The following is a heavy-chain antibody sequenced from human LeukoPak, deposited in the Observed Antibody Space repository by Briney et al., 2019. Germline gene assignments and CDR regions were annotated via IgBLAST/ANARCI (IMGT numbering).Heavy chain of an antibody. V-gene: IGHV5-51*01. D-gene: IGHD1-26*01. CDR2: IYPGDSNI. CDR1: GYSFMNDW. CDR3: ARRLGATKRFDP. Sequence: GESLKISCKDSGYSFMNDWIGWVRQMPGKGLEWIGIIYPGDSNIRYSPSSQGQVTISADKSLSTAYLQWSSLKASDTAMYYCARRLGATKRFDPWGQGTLVTVSS. J-gene: IGHJ5*02.